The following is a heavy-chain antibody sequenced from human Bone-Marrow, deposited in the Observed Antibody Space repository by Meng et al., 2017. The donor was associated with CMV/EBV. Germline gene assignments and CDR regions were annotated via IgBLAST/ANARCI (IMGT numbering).Heavy chain of an antibody. J-gene: IGHJ4*02. V-gene: IGHV1-18*01. CDR3: ARDLRFLEWLSQGLSLDY. CDR1: GYTFTSYG. CDR2: ISAYNGNT. Sequence: ASVKVSCKASGYTFTSYGISWVRQAPGQGLEWMGWISAYNGNTNYAQKLQGRVTMTTDTSTSTVYMELRSLRSDDTAVYYCARDLRFLEWLSQGLSLDYWGQGTLVTFYS. D-gene: IGHD3-3*01.